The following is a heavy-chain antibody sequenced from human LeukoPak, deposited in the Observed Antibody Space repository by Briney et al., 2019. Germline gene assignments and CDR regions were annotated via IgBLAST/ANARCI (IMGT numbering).Heavy chain of an antibody. D-gene: IGHD2-2*01. J-gene: IGHJ4*02. CDR1: GFTFSSYS. CDR2: ISSSSSYI. Sequence: PGGSLRLSCAASGFTFSSYSMNWVRQAPGKGLEWVSSISSSSSYIYYADSVKGRFTISRDNAKNSLYLQMNSLRAEDTAVYYCARDWGYCSSTSCYGGFDYWGQGTLVTVSS. CDR3: ARDWGYCSSTSCYGGFDY. V-gene: IGHV3-21*01.